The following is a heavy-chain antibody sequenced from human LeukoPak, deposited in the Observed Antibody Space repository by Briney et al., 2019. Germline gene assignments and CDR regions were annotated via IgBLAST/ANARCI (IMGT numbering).Heavy chain of an antibody. CDR2: ISWNSGSI. CDR1: GFTFDDYA. Sequence: GRSLRLSCAASGFTFDDYAMHWVRQAPGKGLEWVSGISWNSGSIGYADSVKGRFTISRDNAKNSLYLQMNSLRAEDTALYYCAKGVGGYYYGSGSYYTDLIYYYGMDVWGQGTTVTVSS. J-gene: IGHJ6*02. V-gene: IGHV3-9*01. D-gene: IGHD3-10*01. CDR3: AKGVGGYYYGSGSYYTDLIYYYGMDV.